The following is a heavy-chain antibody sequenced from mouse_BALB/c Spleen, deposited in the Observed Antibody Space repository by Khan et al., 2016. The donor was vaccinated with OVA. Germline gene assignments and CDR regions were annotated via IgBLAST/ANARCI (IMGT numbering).Heavy chain of an antibody. Sequence: QIQLVQSGPELKKPGETVKISCKASGYTFTNYGMNWVKQSPGKALKWMGWINTYTGDPTYADEFKGRFAFSLDTSASTAYLQINNLKNEDTATYFCARPPYFSDILDHWGQGTSVTVSS. CDR3: ARPPYFSDILDH. D-gene: IGHD2-10*01. V-gene: IGHV9-3-1*01. J-gene: IGHJ4*01. CDR1: GYTFTNYG. CDR2: INTYTGDP.